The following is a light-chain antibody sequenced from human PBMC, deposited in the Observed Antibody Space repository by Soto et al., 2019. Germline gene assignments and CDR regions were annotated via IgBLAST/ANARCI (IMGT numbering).Light chain of an antibody. CDR1: SSDIGGYNY. CDR2: GVS. V-gene: IGLV2-14*01. Sequence: QSVLTQPASVPGSPGQSITICRTGASSDIGGYNYVSWYQQHPGKAPKLMIYGVSDRPSGVSNRFSGSKSGNTASLTVSGLQAVDVAEYYCSSYSSICTNVFRTGTKV. J-gene: IGLJ1*01. CDR3: SSYSSICTNV.